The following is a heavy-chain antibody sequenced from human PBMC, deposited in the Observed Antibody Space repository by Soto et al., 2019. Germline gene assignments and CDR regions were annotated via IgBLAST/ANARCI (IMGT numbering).Heavy chain of an antibody. D-gene: IGHD3-3*01. Sequence: QVQLVESGGGVVQPARSLRLSCAASGFTFSSYGMHWVRQAPGKGLEWVAVISDDGSNKYYADSVKGRLTISRDNSKNTLDRQMNSVRAEDTAVYYCATLDDLWSGYLTPYYYGMDVWGRGTTVTVSS. V-gene: IGHV3-30*03. CDR2: ISDDGSNK. CDR1: GFTFSSYG. CDR3: ATLDDLWSGYLTPYYYGMDV. J-gene: IGHJ6*02.